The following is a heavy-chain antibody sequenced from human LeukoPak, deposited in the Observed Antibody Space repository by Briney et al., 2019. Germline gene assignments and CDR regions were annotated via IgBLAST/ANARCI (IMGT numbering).Heavy chain of an antibody. V-gene: IGHV3-30*04. J-gene: IGHJ5*02. CDR3: ARARNPYSSSCPPHP. Sequence: PGRSLRLSCAASGFTFSSYAMHWVRQAPGKGLEWVAVISYDGSNKYYADSVKGRFTISRDNSKNTLYLQMNSLRAEDTAVYYCARARNPYSSSCPPHPWGQGTLATVSS. D-gene: IGHD6-13*01. CDR2: ISYDGSNK. CDR1: GFTFSSYA.